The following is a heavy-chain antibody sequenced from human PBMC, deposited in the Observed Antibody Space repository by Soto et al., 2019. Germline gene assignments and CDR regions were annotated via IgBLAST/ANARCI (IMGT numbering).Heavy chain of an antibody. CDR3: TRAIVPALYYIYGMDG. V-gene: IGHV1-69*01. Sequence: QVQLVQSGAEVKKPGSSVKVSCKASGGTFSSYVVSWVRQAPGQGLEWMGGIIPFFGTTNYAQGFQGRVTISADEYTSTVSMDRSSLTTEDTAVYDCTRAIVPALYYIYGMDGWGQGTKGT. CDR1: GGTFSSYV. CDR2: IIPFFGTT. J-gene: IGHJ6*01. D-gene: IGHD3-16*02.